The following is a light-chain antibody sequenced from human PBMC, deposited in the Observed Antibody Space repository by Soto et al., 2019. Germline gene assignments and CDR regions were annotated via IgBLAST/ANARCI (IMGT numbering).Light chain of an antibody. V-gene: IGLV2-14*01. CDR1: SSDVGHYNY. Sequence: QSVLTQPASVSGSPGQSITISCTGTSSDVGHYNYVSWYQQHPGKAPKLMISEVSNRPSGVSSRFSGSKSGNTASPTISGLQADDEADYYCNSYTSSSTHVFGTGTKLTVL. CDR3: NSYTSSSTHV. J-gene: IGLJ1*01. CDR2: EVS.